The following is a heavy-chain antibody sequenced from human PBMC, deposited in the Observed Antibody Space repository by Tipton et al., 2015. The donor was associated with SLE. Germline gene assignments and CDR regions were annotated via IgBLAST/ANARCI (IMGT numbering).Heavy chain of an antibody. D-gene: IGHD2-21*01. CDR1: GVSINDYY. CDR2: FYSSGVT. V-gene: IGHV4-59*01. CDR3: ARTHLFSPFDF. Sequence: TLSLTCTVSGVSINDYYWSWIRQPPGKGLEWIGYFYSSGVTNYNPSLKSRVTISLDTSKNQFSLELSSVTAADTAVYYCARTHLFSPFDFWGQGTLVAFSS. J-gene: IGHJ4*02.